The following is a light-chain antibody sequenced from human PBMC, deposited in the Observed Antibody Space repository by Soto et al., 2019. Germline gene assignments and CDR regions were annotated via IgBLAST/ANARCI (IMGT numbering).Light chain of an antibody. J-gene: IGKJ4*01. Sequence: EIVLTQSPATLSLSPGERATLSCRASQSVMTYLVWYQQKPGQAPRLLIYDASNRATGIPARFSGSGSGTDFTLTISSLEPEDFAVYYCQQRYIWPPLTFGGGTKVEIK. V-gene: IGKV3-11*01. CDR1: QSVMTY. CDR3: QQRYIWPPLT. CDR2: DAS.